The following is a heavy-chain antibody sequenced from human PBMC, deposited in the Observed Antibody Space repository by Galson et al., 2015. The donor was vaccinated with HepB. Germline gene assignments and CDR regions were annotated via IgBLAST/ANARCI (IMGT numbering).Heavy chain of an antibody. CDR1: GSIFTSYG. J-gene: IGHJ4*02. CDR2: INAYNGDT. D-gene: IGHD1-7*01. V-gene: IGHV1-18*04. Sequence: SVKVSCKASGSIFTSYGISWVRQAPGQGLEWMGWINAYNGDTNYAQKLQGRVTMTTDTSTTTAYMELRSLRSDDSAVYYCARDLCRGTSCLFDSWGQGTLVTVSS. CDR3: ARDLCRGTSCLFDS.